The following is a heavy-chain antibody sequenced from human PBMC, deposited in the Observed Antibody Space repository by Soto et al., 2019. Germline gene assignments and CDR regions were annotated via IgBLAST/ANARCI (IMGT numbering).Heavy chain of an antibody. Sequence: SGDSFGSYAVSWVRQAPGQGLEWMGAIIPVFGTTNYTQKFQGRVTITADDSTTTAYMELSSLRSDDTAVYYCAREPFGRFDPWGQGTLVTVSS. CDR1: GDSFGSYA. CDR3: AREPFGRFDP. D-gene: IGHD3-10*01. J-gene: IGHJ5*02. V-gene: IGHV1-69*01. CDR2: IIPVFGTT.